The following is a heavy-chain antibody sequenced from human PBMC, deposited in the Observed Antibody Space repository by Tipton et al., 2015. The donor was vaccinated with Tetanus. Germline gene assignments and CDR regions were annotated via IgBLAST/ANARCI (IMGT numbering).Heavy chain of an antibody. V-gene: IGHV3-53*01. J-gene: IGHJ6*02. CDR3: AKEVSGVDYGMDV. Sequence: SLRLSCAASGFTVSSNYMSWVRQAPGKGLEWVSVIYSDGSTYYADSVKGRFTISRDNSKNTLYLQMNTLRAEDTAVYYCAKEVSGVDYGMDVWGQGTTVTVSS. D-gene: IGHD1-26*01. CDR1: GFTVSSNY. CDR2: IYSDGST.